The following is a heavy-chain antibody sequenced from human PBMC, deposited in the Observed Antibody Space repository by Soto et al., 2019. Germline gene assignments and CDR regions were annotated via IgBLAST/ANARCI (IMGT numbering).Heavy chain of an antibody. Sequence: ASVKVSCKASGYTFTSYGISWVRQAPGQGLEWMGWISAYNGNTNYAQKLQGRVTMTTDTSTSTAYMELRSLRSDDTAVYYCARDGNWNYVYYYYYMDVWGKGTTVTVSS. J-gene: IGHJ6*03. CDR3: ARDGNWNYVYYYYYMDV. CDR1: GYTFTSYG. V-gene: IGHV1-18*01. D-gene: IGHD1-7*01. CDR2: ISAYNGNT.